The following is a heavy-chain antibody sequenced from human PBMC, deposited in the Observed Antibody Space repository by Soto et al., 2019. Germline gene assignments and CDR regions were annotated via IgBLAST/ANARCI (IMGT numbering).Heavy chain of an antibody. CDR1: GFTFTDYA. CDR3: ARGSSGYISSWYYFDY. D-gene: IGHD6-13*01. Sequence: EVQLLESGGGLVQPGGSLRLSCAASGFTFTDYALSWVRQAPGKGLEWVATISGIGGSTYIADSVKGRLSISRDNSKNTVSLLMTSLRAEDTAVYFCARGSSGYISSWYYFDYWGRGTLVTVSS. CDR2: ISGIGGST. J-gene: IGHJ4*02. V-gene: IGHV3-23*01.